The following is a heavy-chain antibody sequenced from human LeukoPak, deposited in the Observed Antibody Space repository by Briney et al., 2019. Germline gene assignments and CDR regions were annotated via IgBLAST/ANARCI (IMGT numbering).Heavy chain of an antibody. CDR3: ATHTAVGGQYWYFDL. J-gene: IGHJ2*01. CDR2: ISYDGSNK. Sequence: PGRSLRLSCAASGFTFSSYAMHWVRQAPGKGLEWVAVISYDGSNKYYADSVKDRFTISRDNSKNTLYMRMNSLRAEDTAVYYCATHTAVGGQYWYFDLWGRGTQVTVSS. CDR1: GFTFSSYA. V-gene: IGHV3-30-3*01. D-gene: IGHD5-18*01.